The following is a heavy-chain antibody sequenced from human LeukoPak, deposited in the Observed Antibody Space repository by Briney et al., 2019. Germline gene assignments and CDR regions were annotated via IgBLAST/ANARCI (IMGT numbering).Heavy chain of an antibody. Sequence: SQTLSLTCPISGDSVSGNRPAWNWIRQSPSRGLEWLGRTYYRSKWYNDYAVSVKSRITINPDTSKNQFSLQLNSVTPEDTVVYYCARDLSGLFDPWGQGTLVTVSS. D-gene: IGHD3-10*01. J-gene: IGHJ5*02. CDR2: TYYRSKWYN. CDR1: GDSVSGNRPA. CDR3: ARDLSGLFDP. V-gene: IGHV6-1*01.